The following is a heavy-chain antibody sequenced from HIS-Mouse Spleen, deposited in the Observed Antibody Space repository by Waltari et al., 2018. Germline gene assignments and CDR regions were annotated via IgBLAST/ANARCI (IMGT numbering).Heavy chain of an antibody. CDR3: AKTLLNIAAPFDP. Sequence: QVQLVESGGGVVQPGRSLRLSCAAPGFTFSSYAMHWVRQAPGKGLEWVAVISYDGSNKYYADSVKGRFTISRDNSKNTLYLQMNSLRAEDTAVYYCAKTLLNIAAPFDPWGQGTLVTVSS. CDR2: ISYDGSNK. CDR1: GFTFSSYA. D-gene: IGHD6-6*01. J-gene: IGHJ5*02. V-gene: IGHV3-30*04.